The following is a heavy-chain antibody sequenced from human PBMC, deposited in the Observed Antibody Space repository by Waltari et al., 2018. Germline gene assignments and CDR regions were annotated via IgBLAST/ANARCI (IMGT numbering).Heavy chain of an antibody. CDR1: GGSFSGYY. D-gene: IGHD6-19*01. V-gene: IGHV4-34*01. CDR3: ARKKDPSSVAGTNEFDY. Sequence: QVQLQQWGAGLLKPSETLSLTCAVYGGSFSGYYWSWLRQPPGKGLESFGGINHGGITTCNPSLKSRVTIAGDTSKNQCSLKLSAVTAADTDVYYCARKKDPSSVAGTNEFDYWGQGTLVTVSS. J-gene: IGHJ4*02. CDR2: INHGGIT.